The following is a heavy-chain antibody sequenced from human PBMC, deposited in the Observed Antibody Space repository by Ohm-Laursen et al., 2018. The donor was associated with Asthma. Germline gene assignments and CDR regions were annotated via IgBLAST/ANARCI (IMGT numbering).Heavy chain of an antibody. J-gene: IGHJ4*02. CDR3: ARDFRVGMYCDY. V-gene: IGHV3-21*01. CDR1: GSTFSRYS. Sequence: SLRLSCAASGSTFSRYSIHWIRQAPGKGLEWVASISTASTFIYYADSVRGRFTTSRDNARNLVFLQMDSLRAEDTAVYYCARDFRVGMYCDYWGQGTLVTVSS. D-gene: IGHD2-15*01. CDR2: ISTASTFI.